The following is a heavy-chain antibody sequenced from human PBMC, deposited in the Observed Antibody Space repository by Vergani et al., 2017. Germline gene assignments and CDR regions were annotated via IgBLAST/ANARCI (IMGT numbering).Heavy chain of an antibody. J-gene: IGHJ4*02. Sequence: VELLESGGGLAQPGGSLRLSCEASGITFWKFGMHWVRQGPGKGLEWVSGISWNSGAVDYADSVRGRFTISRDNARNTLYLQMDSLRAEDTAFYYCARDVSTTSYSLPLLDYWGQGTLVTVSS. D-gene: IGHD1-26*01. V-gene: IGHV3-9*01. CDR2: ISWNSGAV. CDR1: GITFWKFG. CDR3: ARDVSTTSYSLPLLDY.